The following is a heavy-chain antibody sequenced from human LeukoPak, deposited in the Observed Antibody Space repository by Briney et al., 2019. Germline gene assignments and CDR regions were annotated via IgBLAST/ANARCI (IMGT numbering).Heavy chain of an antibody. CDR3: ARGPPACSTNCYGYLDY. J-gene: IGHJ4*02. CDR2: IYSGGDT. V-gene: IGHV3-53*01. CDR1: GFTVSGNY. D-gene: IGHD2-2*01. Sequence: GGSLRLSCAASGFTVSGNYMSWVRQAPGKGLEWISLIYSGGDTYYPDSVRGRFTISRDTSKNTLYLQMNRLRAEDTAVYYCARGPPACSTNCYGYLDYWGQGALVTVSS.